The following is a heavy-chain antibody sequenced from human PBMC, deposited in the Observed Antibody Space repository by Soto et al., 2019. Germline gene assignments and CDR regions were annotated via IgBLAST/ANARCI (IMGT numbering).Heavy chain of an antibody. CDR3: VRAPGLLGYYGMDV. Sequence: GGSLRLSCAASGFTFGSYAMHWVRQAPGKGLEWVAVISYDGSNKYYADSVKGRFTISRDNSKNTLYLQMNSLRAEDTAVYYCVRAPGLLGYYGMDVWGQGTTVTVSS. CDR1: GFTFGSYA. D-gene: IGHD3-22*01. CDR2: ISYDGSNK. J-gene: IGHJ6*02. V-gene: IGHV3-30*04.